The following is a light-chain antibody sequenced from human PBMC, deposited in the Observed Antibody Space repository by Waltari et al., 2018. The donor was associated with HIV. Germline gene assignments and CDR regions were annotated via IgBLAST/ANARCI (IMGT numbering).Light chain of an antibody. CDR2: DNT. Sequence: QSVLTQPPSVSAAPGQKVTISCSGSSSNFGSGFISWYQHRPGAAPSLLIYDNTKRPSWISGSFLGSKSGTSATLGITGLQTGDEADYYCGTWDSSVGAAVVGGGTRLTVL. CDR1: SSNFGSGF. CDR3: GTWDSSVGAAV. V-gene: IGLV1-51*01. J-gene: IGLJ3*02.